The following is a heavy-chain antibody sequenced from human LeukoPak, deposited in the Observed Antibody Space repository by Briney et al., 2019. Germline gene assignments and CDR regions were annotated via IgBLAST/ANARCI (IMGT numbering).Heavy chain of an antibody. CDR3: ATEVAAPSFDY. D-gene: IGHD6-6*01. Sequence: ASVKVSCKASGGTFSSYAISWVRQAPGQGLEWMGGFDPEDGETIYAQKFQGRVTMTEDTSTDTAYMELSSLRSEDTAVYYCATEVAAPSFDYWGQGTLVTVSS. CDR1: GGTFSSYA. J-gene: IGHJ4*02. CDR2: FDPEDGET. V-gene: IGHV1-24*01.